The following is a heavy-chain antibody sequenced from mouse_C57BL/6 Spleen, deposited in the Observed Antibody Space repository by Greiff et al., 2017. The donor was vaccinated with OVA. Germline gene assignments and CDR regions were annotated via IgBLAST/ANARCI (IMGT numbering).Heavy chain of an antibody. CDR1: GSTFTSSW. CDR3: ARFYYDPPYAMDY. D-gene: IGHD2-4*01. V-gene: IGHV1-55*01. Sequence: QVQLQQPGAELVKPGASVKMSCKASGSTFTSSWITWVKQRPGQGLEWIGDIYPGSGSTNYNEKFKSKATLTVATSSNTAYMPLSSLTSEDSAVYYCARFYYDPPYAMDYWGQGTSVTVSS. J-gene: IGHJ4*01. CDR2: IYPGSGST.